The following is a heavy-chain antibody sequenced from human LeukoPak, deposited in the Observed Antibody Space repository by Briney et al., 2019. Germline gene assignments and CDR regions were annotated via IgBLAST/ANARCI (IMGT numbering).Heavy chain of an antibody. J-gene: IGHJ1*01. CDR1: GGSISSYY. D-gene: IGHD6-19*01. V-gene: IGHV4-59*08. Sequence: SETLSLTCTVSGGSISSYYWSWIRQPPGKGLEGIGYIYYSGSTNYNPSLKSRVTISVDTSKNQFSLKLSSVTAADTAVYYCASQAVAGSLFFQHWGQGTLVTVSS. CDR3: ASQAVAGSLFFQH. CDR2: IYYSGST.